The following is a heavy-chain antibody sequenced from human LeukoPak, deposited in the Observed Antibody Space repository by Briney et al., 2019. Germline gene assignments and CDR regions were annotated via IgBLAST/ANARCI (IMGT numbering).Heavy chain of an antibody. D-gene: IGHD6-19*01. J-gene: IGHJ5*02. CDR1: GYTFTSYA. CDR3: ARDLAVAGTHVDWFDP. Sequence: ASVKVSCKASGYTFTSYAMHWVRQAPGQRLEWMGWINAGNGNTKYSQKFQGRVTITRDTSASTAYMELSSLRSEDTAVYYCARDLAVAGTHVDWFDPWGQGTLVTVSS. V-gene: IGHV1-3*01. CDR2: INAGNGNT.